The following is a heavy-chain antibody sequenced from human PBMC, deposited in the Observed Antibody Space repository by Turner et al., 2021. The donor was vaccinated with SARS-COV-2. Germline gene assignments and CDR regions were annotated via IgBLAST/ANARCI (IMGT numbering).Heavy chain of an antibody. CDR1: GFTFSSYS. D-gene: IGHD2-2*01. Sequence: EVQLVESGGGLVKPGGSPRLSCAASGFTFSSYSMNWVRQAPVRGLEWVSSISSSSSYIYYADSVKGRFTISRDNAKNSLYLQMNSLRAEDTAVYYCARDHRPVVVPAAKRAGSYYYGMDVWGQGTTVTVSS. CDR3: ARDHRPVVVPAAKRAGSYYYGMDV. J-gene: IGHJ6*02. V-gene: IGHV3-21*01. CDR2: ISSSSSYI.